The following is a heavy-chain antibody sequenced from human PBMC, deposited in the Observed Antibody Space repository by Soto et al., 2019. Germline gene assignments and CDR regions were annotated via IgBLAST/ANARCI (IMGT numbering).Heavy chain of an antibody. J-gene: IGHJ5*02. Sequence: SETLSLTCAVSGGSISSGGYSWSWIRQPPGKGLEWIGYIYHSGSTYYNQSLKSRVTISVDRSKNQFSLKLSSVTAADTAVYYCARVTCSSTSCHNWFDPWGQGTLVTVSS. D-gene: IGHD2-2*01. CDR1: GGSISSGGYS. CDR3: ARVTCSSTSCHNWFDP. CDR2: IYHSGST. V-gene: IGHV4-30-2*01.